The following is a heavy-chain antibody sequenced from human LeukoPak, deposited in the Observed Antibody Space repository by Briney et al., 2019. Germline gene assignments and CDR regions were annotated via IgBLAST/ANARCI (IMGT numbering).Heavy chain of an antibody. CDR2: INPSGGST. Sequence: ASVKVSCKASGYTFTSYYMHWVRQAPGQGLEWMGIINPSGGSTSYAQKFQGRVTMTRDTSTSTVYMELSSLRSEDTAVYYCAREITIFGPQDAFDIWGQGAMVTVSS. CDR1: GYTFTSYY. V-gene: IGHV1-46*01. CDR3: AREITIFGPQDAFDI. J-gene: IGHJ3*02. D-gene: IGHD3-3*01.